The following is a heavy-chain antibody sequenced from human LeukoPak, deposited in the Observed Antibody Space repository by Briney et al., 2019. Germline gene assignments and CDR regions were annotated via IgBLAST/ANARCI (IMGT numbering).Heavy chain of an antibody. V-gene: IGHV4-61*02. CDR1: GGSISSGSYY. CDR3: ARGRESIAAAGTEYFQH. Sequence: QSSETLSLTCTVSGGSISSGSYYWSWIRQPAGKGLEWIGRIYTSGSTNYNPSLRSRVTMSVDTSKNQFSLKLSSVTAADTAVYYCARGRESIAAAGTEYFQHWGQGTLVTVSS. D-gene: IGHD6-13*01. CDR2: IYTSGST. J-gene: IGHJ1*01.